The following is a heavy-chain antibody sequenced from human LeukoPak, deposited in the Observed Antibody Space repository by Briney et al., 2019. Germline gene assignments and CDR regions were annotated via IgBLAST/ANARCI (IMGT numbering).Heavy chain of an antibody. D-gene: IGHD3-10*01. CDR2: IYYSGST. Sequence: SETLSLTCTVSGGSISSYYWGWIRQPPGKGLEWIGSIYYSGSTYYNPSLKSRVTISVDTSKNQFSLKLSSVTAADTAVYYCARNGLGERKNYYYYYYYMDVWGKGTTVTISS. CDR1: GGSISSYY. V-gene: IGHV4-39*07. J-gene: IGHJ6*03. CDR3: ARNGLGERKNYYYYYYYMDV.